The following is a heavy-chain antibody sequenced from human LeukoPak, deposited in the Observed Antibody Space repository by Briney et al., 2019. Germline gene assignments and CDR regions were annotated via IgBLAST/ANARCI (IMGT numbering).Heavy chain of an antibody. CDR3: TTYTTGSFTY. V-gene: IGHV3-15*01. CDR1: GITFSKAW. Sequence: GGSLRLSCAASGITFSKAWMSWVRQAPGKGLEWVGRIRTKTDGGTTDYAAPVEGRFTISRDDSENTLYLQMDSLKTEDTAVYFCTTYTTGSFTYWGQGTLVAVSS. CDR2: IRTKTDGGTT. J-gene: IGHJ4*02. D-gene: IGHD2-2*02.